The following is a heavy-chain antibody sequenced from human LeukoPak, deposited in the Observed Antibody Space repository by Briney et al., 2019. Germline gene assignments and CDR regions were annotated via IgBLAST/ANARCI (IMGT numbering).Heavy chain of an antibody. J-gene: IGHJ4*02. CDR1: GGSISSYY. Sequence: SETLSLTCTVSGGSISSYYWSCIRQPPGKGLEWIGYIYYSGSTNYNPSLKSRVTISVDTSKNQFSLKLSSVTAADTAVYYCARQGGRELYFDYWGQGTLVTVSS. CDR2: IYYSGST. CDR3: ARQGGRELYFDY. V-gene: IGHV4-59*08. D-gene: IGHD1-26*01.